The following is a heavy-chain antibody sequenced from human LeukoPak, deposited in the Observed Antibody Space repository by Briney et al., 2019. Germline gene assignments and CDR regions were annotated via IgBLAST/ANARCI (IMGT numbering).Heavy chain of an antibody. J-gene: IGHJ4*02. CDR2: IIPILGIA. Sequence: ASVTVSCKAPGYSFTAYYMHWVRQAPGQGLEWMGRIIPILGIANYAQKFQSRVTITADKSTSTAHMELSSLRSEDTAVYYCARDTLSDTVRGVVDVPNLDYWGQGTLVTVSS. V-gene: IGHV1-69*04. CDR1: GYSFTAYY. CDR3: ARDTLSDTVRGVVDVPNLDY. D-gene: IGHD3-10*01.